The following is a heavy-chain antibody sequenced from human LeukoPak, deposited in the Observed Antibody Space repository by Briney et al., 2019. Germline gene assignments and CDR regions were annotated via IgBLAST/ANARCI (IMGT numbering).Heavy chain of an antibody. CDR1: GYTFTSYY. J-gene: IGHJ5*02. V-gene: IGHV1-8*02. D-gene: IGHD1-26*01. CDR2: MNPNSGNT. CDR3: ARGYSGSYGLDP. Sequence: ASVKVSCKASGYTFTSYYINWVRQATGQGLEWMGWMNPNSGNTGYAQKFQGRVTMTRNTSISTAYMELSSLRSEDTAVYYCARGYSGSYGLDPWGQGTLVTVSS.